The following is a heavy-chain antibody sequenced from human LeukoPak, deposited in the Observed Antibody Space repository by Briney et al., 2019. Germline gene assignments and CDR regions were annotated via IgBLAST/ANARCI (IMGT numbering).Heavy chain of an antibody. V-gene: IGHV1-24*01. D-gene: IGHD2-2*01. J-gene: IGHJ5*02. CDR3: AMETYQLLSNWFYP. CDR1: GYSLTELS. Sequence: ASVNVSCKVSGYSLTELSMHWVRQAPGKGLEWLGSFDPEDGETIYAQKFQVRVTMTEATSPDTAYMALSSLRSADTAVYYCAMETYQLLSNWFYPWGQGTLVTVSS. CDR2: FDPEDGET.